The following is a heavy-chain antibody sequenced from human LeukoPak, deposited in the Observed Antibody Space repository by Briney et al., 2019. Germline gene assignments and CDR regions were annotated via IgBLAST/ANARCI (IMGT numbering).Heavy chain of an antibody. CDR1: GGSISSYY. CDR3: ARDLRITMVRGVISYYYYYMDV. D-gene: IGHD3-10*01. J-gene: IGHJ6*03. CDR2: LYYSGST. Sequence: PSETLSLTCTVSGGSISSYYWSWIRQPPGKELEWIGNLYYSGSTNYTPSLKSRVTISVATSKNQFSLKLSSVTAADTAVYYCARDLRITMVRGVISYYYYYMDVWGKGTTVTVSS. V-gene: IGHV4-59*01.